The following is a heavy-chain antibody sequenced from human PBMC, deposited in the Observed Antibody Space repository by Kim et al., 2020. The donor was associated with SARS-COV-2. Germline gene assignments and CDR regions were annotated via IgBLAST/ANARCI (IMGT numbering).Heavy chain of an antibody. J-gene: IGHJ6*02. D-gene: IGHD3-10*01. CDR2: IYYGGST. CDR1: GGSISSGGYY. CDR3: ATEYYYGSGSYYKDYYYVMDV. Sequence: SETLSLTCTVSGGSISSGGYYWSWIRQHPGKGLEWIGYIYYGGSTYYNPSLKSRVTISVDTSKNQFSLKLSSVTAADTAVYYCATEYYYGSGSYYKDYYYVMDVWGQGTTVTLSS. V-gene: IGHV4-31*03.